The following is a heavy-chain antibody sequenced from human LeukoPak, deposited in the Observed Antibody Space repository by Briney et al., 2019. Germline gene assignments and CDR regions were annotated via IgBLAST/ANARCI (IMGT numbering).Heavy chain of an antibody. CDR1: GYGFTSYW. CDR2: IYPGDSDT. V-gene: IGHV5-51*01. J-gene: IGHJ6*03. CDR3: ARHNLVVVPAAQYYYYYMDV. Sequence: GESLKISCKGSGYGFTSYWIGWVRQMPGKGLEWMGIIYPGDSDTRYSPSFQGQVTISADKSISTAYLQWSSLKASDTAMYYCARHNLVVVPAAQYYYYYMDVWGKGTTVTVSS. D-gene: IGHD2-2*01.